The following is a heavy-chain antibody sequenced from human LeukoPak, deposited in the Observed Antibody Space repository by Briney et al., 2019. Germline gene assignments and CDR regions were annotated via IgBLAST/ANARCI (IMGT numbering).Heavy chain of an antibody. D-gene: IGHD4-23*01. J-gene: IGHJ4*02. Sequence: SSETLSLTCAVYGGSFSGYYWSWIRQPPGKGLEWNGEINHSGSTNYNPSLKSRVTISVDTSKNQFSLKLSSVTAADTAVYYCARGDMTTVVTRMGWIDYWGQGTLVTVSS. V-gene: IGHV4-34*01. CDR1: GGSFSGYY. CDR2: INHSGST. CDR3: ARGDMTTVVTRMGWIDY.